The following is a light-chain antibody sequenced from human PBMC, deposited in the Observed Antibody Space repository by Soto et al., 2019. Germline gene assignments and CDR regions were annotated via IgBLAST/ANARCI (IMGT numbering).Light chain of an antibody. V-gene: IGLV1-44*01. CDR1: ISNIGRNI. CDR2: NNN. J-gene: IGLJ2*01. CDR3: AAWDDSLDGVV. Sequence: QSVLTQPPSASGTPGQRVTISCSGRISNIGRNIVNWYQQVPGTAPKLLIYNNNQRPSGVPDRFSGSKSGTSASLAISGLQSEDETDYYCAAWDDSLDGVVFGGGTQLTVL.